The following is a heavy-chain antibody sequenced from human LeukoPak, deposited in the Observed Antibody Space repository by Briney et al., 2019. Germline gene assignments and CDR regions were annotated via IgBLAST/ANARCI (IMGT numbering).Heavy chain of an antibody. D-gene: IGHD3-16*01. V-gene: IGHV3-7*01. CDR3: ARDGWGY. CDR2: IKKDVGEK. Sequence: GGSLRLSCAASGFTFSSHWMTWIRQAPGKGLEWVASIKKDVGEKFYVDSVKGRFTISRDNAKNSLYLQMNSLRAEDTAVYYCARDGWGYWGQGTLVTVSS. CDR1: GFTFSSHW. J-gene: IGHJ4*02.